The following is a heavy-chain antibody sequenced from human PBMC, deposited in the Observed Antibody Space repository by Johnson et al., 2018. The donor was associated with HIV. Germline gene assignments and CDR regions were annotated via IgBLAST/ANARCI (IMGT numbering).Heavy chain of an antibody. Sequence: VQLVESGGGVVRPGGSLRLSCAASGFIFDDYGMSWVRQAPGKGLEWVPGSKWNGGSTGYADAVTGRVSISRDNAKNSLYLQMNSLRPEDTAVYYCARDGRDLVTRGSFDIWGQGTMVTVSS. CDR1: GFIFDDYG. CDR2: SKWNGGST. J-gene: IGHJ3*02. D-gene: IGHD5-18*01. CDR3: ARDGRDLVTRGSFDI. V-gene: IGHV3-20*04.